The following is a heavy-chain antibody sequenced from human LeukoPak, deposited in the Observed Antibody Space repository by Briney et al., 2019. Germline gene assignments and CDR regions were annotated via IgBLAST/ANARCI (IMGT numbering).Heavy chain of an antibody. CDR2: ISAYNGNT. J-gene: IGHJ4*02. Sequence: ASVKVSCKASGYTFTSYGISWVRQAPRQGREWMGWISAYNGNTNYAQKLQGRVTMTTDTSTTTVYMDLRSLRSDDTAVYYCARALVKYGNSGYYTFDHWGQGTPVTVSS. V-gene: IGHV1-18*01. D-gene: IGHD3-3*01. CDR1: GYTFTSYG. CDR3: ARALVKYGNSGYYTFDH.